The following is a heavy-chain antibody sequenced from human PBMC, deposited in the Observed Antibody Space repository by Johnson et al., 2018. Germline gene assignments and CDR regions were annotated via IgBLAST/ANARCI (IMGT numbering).Heavy chain of an antibody. V-gene: IGHV3-21*03. J-gene: IGHJ6*03. CDR2: ISSSSSYI. CDR3: TSLSGYGMDYYYYYRDV. Sequence: VQLVQSGGGVVQPGRSLRLSCAASGFTFSSYSMNWVRQAPGKGLEWVSSISSSSSYIYYADSVKGRFTISRDNAKNSLYLQMNSLRAEDTGVYYCTSLSGYGMDYYYYYRDVWGKGTTVTVSS. CDR1: GFTFSSYS. D-gene: IGHD2-8*01.